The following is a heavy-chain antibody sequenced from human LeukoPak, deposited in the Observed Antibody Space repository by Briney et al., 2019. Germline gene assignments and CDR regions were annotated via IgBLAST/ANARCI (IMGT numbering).Heavy chain of an antibody. Sequence: SETLSLTCTVSGVSISSDDYFWGWIRQSPGKGLEWIASVSYSGTVYYNPSLESRVTISVDTSKNQFSLKLSSVTAADTAVYYCARDSRGYYYDSSGYSVGGLGYWGQGTLVTVSS. CDR2: VSYSGTV. V-gene: IGHV4-39*07. D-gene: IGHD3-22*01. J-gene: IGHJ4*02. CDR1: GVSISSDDYF. CDR3: ARDSRGYYYDSSGYSVGGLGY.